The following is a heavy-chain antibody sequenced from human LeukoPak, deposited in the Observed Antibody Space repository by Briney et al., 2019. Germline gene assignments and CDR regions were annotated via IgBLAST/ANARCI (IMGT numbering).Heavy chain of an antibody. CDR3: ARQYGGNSKSFDSNAFDI. CDR2: TYHSGTT. Sequence: PSQTLSLTCTVSGGSISSGVYYWSWIRQPPGKGLEWIGYTYHSGTTFYNPSLKSRVSMSVDTSKNQFSLKLSSVTAADTAVYYCARQYGGNSKSFDSNAFDIWGQGTMVTVSS. J-gene: IGHJ3*02. CDR1: GGSISSGVYY. V-gene: IGHV4-30-2*01. D-gene: IGHD4-23*01.